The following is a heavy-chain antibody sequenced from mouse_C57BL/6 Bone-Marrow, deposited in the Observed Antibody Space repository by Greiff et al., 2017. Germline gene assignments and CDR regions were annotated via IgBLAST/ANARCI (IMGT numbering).Heavy chain of an antibody. Sequence: EVQLQQSGPELVKPGASVKISCKASGYSFTGYYMNWVKQSPEKSLEWIGEINPSTGGTTYNQKFKAKATLTVDKSSSTAYMQLKSLTSEDSAVYYCAREGDYGSSPAWFAYWGQGTLVTVSA. V-gene: IGHV1-42*01. J-gene: IGHJ3*01. D-gene: IGHD1-1*01. CDR3: AREGDYGSSPAWFAY. CDR1: GYSFTGYY. CDR2: INPSTGGT.